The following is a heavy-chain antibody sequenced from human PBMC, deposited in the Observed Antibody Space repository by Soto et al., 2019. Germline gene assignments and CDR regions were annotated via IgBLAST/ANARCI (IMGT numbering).Heavy chain of an antibody. D-gene: IGHD3-10*01. V-gene: IGHV4-31*03. CDR2: IYYSGST. J-gene: IGHJ4*02. CDR3: ARARVRGVPDY. Sequence: SETLSLTCTVSGGSISSGGYYWSWIRQDPGKGLEWIGYIYYSGSTYYNPSLKSRVTISVDTSKNQFSLKLTSVTAADTAVYYCARARVRGVPDYWGQGTLVTVSS. CDR1: GGSISSGGYY.